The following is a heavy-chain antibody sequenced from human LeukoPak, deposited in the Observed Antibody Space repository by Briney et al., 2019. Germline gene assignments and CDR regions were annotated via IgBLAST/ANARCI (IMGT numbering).Heavy chain of an antibody. D-gene: IGHD5-24*01. CDR3: ARESVEDYYYGMDV. CDR1: GGSISSGDYY. CDR2: IYYSGST. Sequence: SETLSLTCTVSGGSISSGDYYWNWIRQPPGKGLEWIGYIYYSGSTYNNPSLKSRVTISVDTSKNQFSLKLSSVTAADAAVYYCARESVEDYYYGMDVWGQGTTVTVSS. J-gene: IGHJ6*02. V-gene: IGHV4-30-4*01.